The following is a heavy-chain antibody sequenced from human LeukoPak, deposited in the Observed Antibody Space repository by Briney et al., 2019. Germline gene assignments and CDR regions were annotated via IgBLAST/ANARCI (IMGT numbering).Heavy chain of an antibody. J-gene: IGHJ4*02. CDR3: ASYLAGYFDY. CDR1: AGSISSSNYY. CDR2: IYYSGRT. V-gene: IGHV4-39*01. Sequence: ASETLSLTCTVSAGSISSSNYYWGWIRQPPGKGLEWIGSIYYSGRTYYNPSLKSRVTISVDTSKKQFSLKLSSVTAADTAVYYCASYLAGYFDYWGQGTLVTVSS. D-gene: IGHD3-3*02.